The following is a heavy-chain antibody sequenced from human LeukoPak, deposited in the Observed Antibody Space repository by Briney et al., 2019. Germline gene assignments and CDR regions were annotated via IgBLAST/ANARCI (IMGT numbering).Heavy chain of an antibody. CDR2: IYYSGST. V-gene: IGHV4-31*03. CDR3: ARGSGSYYNGNNWFDP. J-gene: IGHJ5*02. CDR1: GGSISSGGYY. D-gene: IGHD3-10*01. Sequence: SETLSLTCTVSGGSISSGGYYWSWIRQHPGKGLEWIGYIYYSGSTYYNPSLKSRVTISVDTSKNQFSLKLSSVTAADTAVYYCARGSGSYYNGNNWFDPWGQGTLVTVSS.